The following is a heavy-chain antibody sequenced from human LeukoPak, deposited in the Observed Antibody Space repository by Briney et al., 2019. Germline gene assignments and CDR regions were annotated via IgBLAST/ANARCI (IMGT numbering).Heavy chain of an antibody. CDR3: ARGDRSLYGGLGY. V-gene: IGHV4-34*01. CDR1: GGSFSGYY. CDR2: INHSGST. Sequence: LVKPSETLSLTCAVYGGSFSGYYWSWIRQPPGKGLEWIGEINHSGSTNYNPSLKSRVTISVDTSKNQFSLKLSSVTAADTAVYYCARGDRSLYGGLGYWGQGTLVTVSS. D-gene: IGHD4-23*01. J-gene: IGHJ4*02.